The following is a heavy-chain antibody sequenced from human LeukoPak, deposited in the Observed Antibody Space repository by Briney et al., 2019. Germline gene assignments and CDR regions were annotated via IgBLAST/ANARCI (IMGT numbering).Heavy chain of an antibody. CDR2: ISYSGST. V-gene: IGHV4-31*03. Sequence: PSETLSLTCTVSGASISSGGYYWSRIRQHPGKGLEWIGYISYSGSTYYNPSLKSRVSISVDTSKNQFSLKLSSVTAADTAFYYCATHGRAYYFDYWGQGTLVTVSS. J-gene: IGHJ4*02. D-gene: IGHD1-26*01. CDR3: ATHGRAYYFDY. CDR1: GASISSGGYY.